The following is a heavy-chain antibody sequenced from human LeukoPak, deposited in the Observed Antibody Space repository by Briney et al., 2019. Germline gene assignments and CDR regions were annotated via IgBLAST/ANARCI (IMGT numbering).Heavy chain of an antibody. Sequence: ASVKVSCKASGYTFTGYYMHWVRQAPGQGPEWMGWINPNSGGTNYAQKFQGRVTMTRDTSISTAYMELSRLRSDDTAVYYCARGGYYYDSSGRSDIWGQGTMVTVSS. V-gene: IGHV1-2*02. CDR2: INPNSGGT. CDR3: ARGGYYYDSSGRSDI. D-gene: IGHD3-22*01. J-gene: IGHJ3*02. CDR1: GYTFTGYY.